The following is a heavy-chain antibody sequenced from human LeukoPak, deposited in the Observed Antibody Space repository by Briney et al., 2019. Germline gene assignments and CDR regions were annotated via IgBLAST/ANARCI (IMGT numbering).Heavy chain of an antibody. CDR3: ARQSRDYGDGYYFDF. CDR2: IYPGDSDT. Sequence: GESLKISCNSSGYSFTSYWVGWVRQKPGKGLEWMGIIYPGDSDTKYSPSFQGQVTISVDKSINTAYVQWSSLKASDTAVYYCARQSRDYGDGYYFDFWGQGTLVTVSS. D-gene: IGHD4-17*01. CDR1: GYSFTSYW. J-gene: IGHJ4*02. V-gene: IGHV5-51*01.